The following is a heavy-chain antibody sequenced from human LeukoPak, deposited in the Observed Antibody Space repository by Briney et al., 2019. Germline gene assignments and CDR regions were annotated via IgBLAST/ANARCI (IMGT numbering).Heavy chain of an antibody. V-gene: IGHV4-34*01. CDR2: INHSGST. CDR3: ARMGGDMLTGSEYYFDY. Sequence: SETLSLTCAVYGGSFSGYYWSWIRQPPGKGLEWIGEINHSGSTNYNPSLKSRVTISVDTSKNQFSLKLSSVTAADTAVYYCARMGGDMLTGSEYYFDYWGQGTLVTVSS. D-gene: IGHD3-9*01. CDR1: GGSFSGYY. J-gene: IGHJ4*02.